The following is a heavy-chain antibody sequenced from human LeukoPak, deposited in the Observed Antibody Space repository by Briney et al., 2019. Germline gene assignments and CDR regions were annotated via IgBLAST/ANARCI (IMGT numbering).Heavy chain of an antibody. Sequence: GRSLRLSCAASGFTFDDYAMHWVRQAPGKGLEWVSGISWNSGSIGYADSVKGRFTISGDNAKNSLYLQMNSLRAEDTALYYCAKDYYYDSSGGATMTWGQGTLVTASS. D-gene: IGHD3-22*01. V-gene: IGHV3-9*01. CDR3: AKDYYYDSSGGATMT. J-gene: IGHJ5*02. CDR2: ISWNSGSI. CDR1: GFTFDDYA.